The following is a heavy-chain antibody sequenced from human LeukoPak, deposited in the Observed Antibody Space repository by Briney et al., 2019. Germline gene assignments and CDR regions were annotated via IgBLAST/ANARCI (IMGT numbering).Heavy chain of an antibody. V-gene: IGHV1-69*13. CDR2: IIPIFGTA. D-gene: IGHD2-2*01. CDR1: GYTFTDLY. Sequence: ASVKVSCKTSGYTFTDLYIHWVRQAPGQGLEWMGGIIPIFGTANYAQKFQGRVTITADESTSTAYMELSSLRSEDTAVYYCARTPRYCSSTSCYFEWYLVNWFDPWGQGTLVTVSS. CDR3: ARTPRYCSSTSCYFEWYLVNWFDP. J-gene: IGHJ5*02.